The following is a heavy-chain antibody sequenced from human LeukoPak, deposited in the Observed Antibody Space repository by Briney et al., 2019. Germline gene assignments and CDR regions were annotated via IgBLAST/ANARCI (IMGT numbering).Heavy chain of an antibody. Sequence: GGSLRLSCAASGFTFSNYPMHWVRQAPGKGLEWVAVVSYDGTNKYYADSVKGRFTISRDNSKNTLYLQMNGLRAGDTAVYYCARDDAVTTSSPFDYWGQGTLVTVSS. CDR1: GFTFSNYP. V-gene: IGHV3-30*04. CDR3: ARDDAVTTSSPFDY. D-gene: IGHD4-17*01. J-gene: IGHJ4*02. CDR2: VSYDGTNK.